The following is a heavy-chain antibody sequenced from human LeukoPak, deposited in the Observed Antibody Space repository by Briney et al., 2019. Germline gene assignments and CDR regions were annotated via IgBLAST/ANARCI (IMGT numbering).Heavy chain of an antibody. CDR2: LSTDNGDT. CDR1: AYTFTRYG. J-gene: IGHJ4*02. V-gene: IGHV1-18*01. CDR3: ARHGGIGPKRDYFDY. Sequence: ASVKVSCKASAYTFTRYGISWVRQAPGQGLEWMGWLSTDNGDTNYAQKFQGRVTMTTDTSTTTAHMELRSLTSDDTAIYYCARHGGIGPKRDYFDYWGPGTLVTVSS. D-gene: IGHD3-16*01.